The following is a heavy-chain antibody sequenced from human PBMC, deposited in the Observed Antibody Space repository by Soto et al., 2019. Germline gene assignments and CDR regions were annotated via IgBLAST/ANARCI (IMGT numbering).Heavy chain of an antibody. V-gene: IGHV3-23*01. CDR3: AKNGASSKTWYMWYYALDV. J-gene: IGHJ6*02. D-gene: IGHD6-13*01. Sequence: XVSLRLSFAASGFTVSDYAMTGVRQAPGKGLEWVSGISSSGGNTYYADSVKGRFTITRDNSKNTLSLQMDSLRAEDTAVYYCAKNGASSKTWYMWYYALDVWGQGTTVTVSS. CDR1: GFTVSDYA. CDR2: ISSSGGNT.